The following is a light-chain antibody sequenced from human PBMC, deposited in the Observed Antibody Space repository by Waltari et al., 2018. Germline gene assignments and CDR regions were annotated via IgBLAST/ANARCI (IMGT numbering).Light chain of an antibody. CDR3: QQTYSTPRT. J-gene: IGKJ1*01. Sequence: DIQMTQSPSSLSASVGDRVTITCRASQSISKYLNWYQQKPGEAPKLLIYAASSLQSGVPSRFSGSGSGTDFTLTISSLQPEDFATYYCQQTYSTPRTFGQGAKVDSK. CDR2: AAS. V-gene: IGKV1-39*01. CDR1: QSISKY.